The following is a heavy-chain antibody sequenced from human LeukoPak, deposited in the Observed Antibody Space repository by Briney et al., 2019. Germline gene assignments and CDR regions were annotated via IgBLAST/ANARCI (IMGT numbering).Heavy chain of an antibody. Sequence: PGGSLRLSCAASGFSLSDYYMSWIRQAPGKGLEWVSCISSTGNVIYYVDSVKGRFTISKDNAKNSLYLQMNSLRAEDTAVYYCARVGTYYDILTGYHSVNYFDYWGQGTLVTVSS. J-gene: IGHJ4*02. V-gene: IGHV3-11*04. CDR3: ARVGTYYDILTGYHSVNYFDY. CDR2: ISSTGNVI. CDR1: GFSLSDYY. D-gene: IGHD3-9*01.